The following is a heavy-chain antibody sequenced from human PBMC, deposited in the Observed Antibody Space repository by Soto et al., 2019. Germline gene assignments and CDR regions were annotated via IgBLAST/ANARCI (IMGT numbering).Heavy chain of an antibody. V-gene: IGHV4-31*03. CDR1: GGSVNNADYF. J-gene: IGHJ6*02. CDR2: IYYSGST. CDR3: ARDADYGGSRGGMDV. Sequence: QVRLEESGPGLVKPSETLSLICSVSGGSVNNADYFWSWIRHHPENGLEWIGYIYYSGSTRYNPSFKARATLSIDTSKNQFSLRLNSVKVADTAVYFCARDADYGGSRGGMDVWGRGTTVTVSS. D-gene: IGHD4-17*01.